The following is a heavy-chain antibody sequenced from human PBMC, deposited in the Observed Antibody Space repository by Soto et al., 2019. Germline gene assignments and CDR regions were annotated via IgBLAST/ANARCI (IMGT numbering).Heavy chain of an antibody. CDR1: GDKFSTYA. J-gene: IGHJ6*02. Sequence: QVQLVQSGAEVRKPGSSVRVACKASGDKFSTYAINWVRQVPGQGLEWLGGIITFFGAAMYAQKFQGRVTITADESATTAYMELSSLRSEDTAVYYCARGGKERFRGSGMVVWGQGTTVTVSS. V-gene: IGHV1-69*01. CDR2: IITFFGAA. D-gene: IGHD1-1*01. CDR3: ARGGKERFRGSGMVV.